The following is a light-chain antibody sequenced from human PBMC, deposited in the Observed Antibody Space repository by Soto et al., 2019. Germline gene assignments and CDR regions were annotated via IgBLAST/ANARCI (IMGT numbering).Light chain of an antibody. V-gene: IGKV1-39*01. J-gene: IGKJ1*01. CDR1: QSISSY. Sequence: DIQMTQSPSSLSASVGDRVIITCRASQSISSYLNWYQQKPGKAPKLLIYAASSLQSGVPSRFSGSGSGTDFTLTISSLQPEDFTTYFCQQSYSTPRTFGQGTKVHI. CDR2: AAS. CDR3: QQSYSTPRT.